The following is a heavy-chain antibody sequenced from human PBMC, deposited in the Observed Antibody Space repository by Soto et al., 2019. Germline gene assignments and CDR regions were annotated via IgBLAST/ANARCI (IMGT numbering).Heavy chain of an antibody. CDR2: ISPNGHGI. CDR1: GFTLNNYG. D-gene: IGHD1-1*01. Sequence: EVQLLESGGGLVQPGGSLRLSCAASGFTLNNYGMSWVRQAPGKGLEWVSAISPNGHGIYYEDSVKGRFIISKDNSKNTVFMHMDSLTADDTAVYYCAKDRGYPRDHVHYWGEGTLVPVSS. J-gene: IGHJ4*02. CDR3: AKDRGYPRDHVHY. V-gene: IGHV3-23*01.